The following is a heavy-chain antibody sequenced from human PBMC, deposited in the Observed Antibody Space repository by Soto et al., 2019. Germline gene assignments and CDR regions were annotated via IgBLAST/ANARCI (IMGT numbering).Heavy chain of an antibody. J-gene: IGHJ4*02. CDR3: AKDVIDTVNCEF. CDR1: GFTFSRYA. Sequence: EVQLLESGGGLVQPGGSLRLSCAASGFTFSRYAMSWVRQTPGKGLEWVSVISGSGDATVYADSVKGRFATSRDNAKNTVYLQMNSLRAEDTAVYYCAKDVIDTVNCEFWGQGTLVTVSS. D-gene: IGHD4-17*01. CDR2: ISGSGDAT. V-gene: IGHV3-23*01.